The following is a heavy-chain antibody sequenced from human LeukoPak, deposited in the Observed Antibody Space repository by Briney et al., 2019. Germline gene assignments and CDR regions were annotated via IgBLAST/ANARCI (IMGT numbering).Heavy chain of an antibody. CDR1: GDSITTPYY. V-gene: IGHV4-38-2*02. J-gene: IGHJ4*02. Sequence: SVTLSLTCTVSGDSITTPYYWGWIRQSPGKGLEWIGSIFHSGNTYYSPSLKSRVTISIDTSKNQFSLRLNSVTAADTAVYYCARPGESSGYMWFYWGQGTLITVSS. CDR3: ARPGESSGYMWFY. CDR2: IFHSGNT. D-gene: IGHD3-22*01.